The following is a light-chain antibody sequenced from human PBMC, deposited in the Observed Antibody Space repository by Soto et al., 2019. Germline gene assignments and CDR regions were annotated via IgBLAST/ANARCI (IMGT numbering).Light chain of an antibody. V-gene: IGKV3-15*01. Sequence: EIVLTQSPGTLSLSPGERATLSCRASQSVSSSYLAWYQQKPGQAPRLLISGASTRAAGIPARFSGSGSGTEFTLTISSLQSEDFAVYYCQHYNTWPWTFGQGTKGDIK. CDR2: GAS. CDR3: QHYNTWPWT. CDR1: QSVSSSY. J-gene: IGKJ1*01.